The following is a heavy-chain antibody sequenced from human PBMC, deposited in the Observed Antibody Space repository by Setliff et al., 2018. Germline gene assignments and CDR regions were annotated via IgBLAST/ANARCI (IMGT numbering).Heavy chain of an antibody. J-gene: IGHJ6*03. CDR3: ARASRFGTIKYRGDYYMDV. Sequence: ASVKVSCKASGYTFTTYAISWMRQAPGQGIEWMGWINTKTGNPSYAQGFTGRFVFSFDTSVSTAYLQISSLKAEDTALYYCARASRFGTIKYRGDYYMDVWGKGTTVTVSS. CDR2: INTKTGNP. CDR1: GYTFTTYA. D-gene: IGHD3-10*01. V-gene: IGHV7-4-1*02.